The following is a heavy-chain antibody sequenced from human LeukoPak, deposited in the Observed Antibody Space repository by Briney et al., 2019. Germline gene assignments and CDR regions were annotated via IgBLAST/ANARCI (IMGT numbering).Heavy chain of an antibody. J-gene: IGHJ6*02. CDR1: GGSISSYY. Sequence: SETLSLTCTVSGGSISSYYWSWIRQPPGKGLEWIGYIYYSGSTNYNPSLKSRVTISVDTSKNQFSLKLSSVTAADTAVYYCARGTVWRLGSYGLDVWGQGTTVTVSS. V-gene: IGHV4-59*08. CDR2: IYYSGST. CDR3: ARGTVWRLGSYGLDV. D-gene: IGHD3-16*01.